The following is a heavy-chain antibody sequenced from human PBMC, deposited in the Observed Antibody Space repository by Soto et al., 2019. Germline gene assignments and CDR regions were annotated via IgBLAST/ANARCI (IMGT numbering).Heavy chain of an antibody. J-gene: IGHJ4*02. CDR3: ARYRREAVAGYTLDN. CDR1: GGSISSNY. Sequence: SETLSLTRTVSGGSISSNYWTWIRQPPGKGLEWIGYVYNSGSTNYNPSLKSRVTISEDTSKSQFSLKVNSMTAADTAVYYCARYRREAVAGYTLDNWGQGSLVTVSS. V-gene: IGHV4-59*01. CDR2: VYNSGST. D-gene: IGHD6-13*01.